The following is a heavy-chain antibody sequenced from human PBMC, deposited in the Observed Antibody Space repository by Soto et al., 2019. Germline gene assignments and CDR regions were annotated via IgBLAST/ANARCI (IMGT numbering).Heavy chain of an antibody. Sequence: ASVKVSCKASGYAFTRYTMNWVRQAPGQRLEWMGWINPDNGNTKSSQKFQDRVIITRDTSASTAYMDLSSLRSEDTAVYYCARGIATGQLDPWGQGTLVTVSS. D-gene: IGHD2-15*01. CDR1: GYAFTRYT. J-gene: IGHJ5*02. CDR2: INPDNGNT. V-gene: IGHV1-3*01. CDR3: ARGIATGQLDP.